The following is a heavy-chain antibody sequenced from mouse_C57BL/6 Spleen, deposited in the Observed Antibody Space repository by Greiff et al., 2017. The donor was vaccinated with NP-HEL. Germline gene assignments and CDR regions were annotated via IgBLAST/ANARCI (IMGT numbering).Heavy chain of an antibody. CDR3: ARRGYGTWYFDV. V-gene: IGHV1-61*01. Sequence: VQLQQPGAELVRPGSSVKLSCKASGYTFTSYWMDWVKQRPGQGLEWIGNIYPSDSETHYNQKFKDKATLTVDKSSSTAYMQLSSLTSEDSAVYYCARRGYGTWYFDVWGTGTTVTVSS. D-gene: IGHD2-10*02. J-gene: IGHJ1*03. CDR1: GYTFTSYW. CDR2: IYPSDSET.